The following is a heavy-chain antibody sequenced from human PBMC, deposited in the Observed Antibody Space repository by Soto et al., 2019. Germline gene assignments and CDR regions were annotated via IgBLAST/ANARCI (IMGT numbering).Heavy chain of an antibody. Sequence: GASVKVSCKASGYTFTSYGISWVRQAPGQGLEWMGWISAYNGNTNYAQKLQGRVTMTTDTSTSTAYMELRSLRSDDTAVYYCARTNYDISLSSPYFDYWGQGTLVTVSS. J-gene: IGHJ4*02. V-gene: IGHV1-18*01. CDR3: ARTNYDISLSSPYFDY. D-gene: IGHD3-9*01. CDR2: ISAYNGNT. CDR1: GYTFTSYG.